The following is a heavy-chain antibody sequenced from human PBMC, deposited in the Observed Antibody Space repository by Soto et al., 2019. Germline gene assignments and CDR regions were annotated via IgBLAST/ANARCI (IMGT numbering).Heavy chain of an antibody. CDR2: IYPGDSDT. CDR1: GYSFTSCW. V-gene: IGHV5-51*01. J-gene: IGHJ6*02. CDR3: ARTAAAGKYYYEGDV. D-gene: IGHD6-13*01. Sequence: GESLKISCKGSGYSFTSCWIGWVRQMPGKGLEWMGIIYPGDSDTRYSPSFQGQVTISADKSISTAYLQWSSLKASDTAMYYCARTAAAGKYYYEGDVWGQGTTVTVSS.